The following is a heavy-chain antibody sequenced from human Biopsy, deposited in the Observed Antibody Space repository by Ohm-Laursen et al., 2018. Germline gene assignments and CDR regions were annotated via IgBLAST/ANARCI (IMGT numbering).Heavy chain of an antibody. CDR1: GGSIRSDY. Sequence: TLSLTCTVSGGSIRSDYWSWIRQTPGKGLEWIGYIYYSGSTNYNPSLKSRVTISVDTSKNQLSLRLNSVTAADTAVYYCARATNSTGWPYYYFYGMDVWGQGTTVTVSS. CDR2: IYYSGST. CDR3: ARATNSTGWPYYYFYGMDV. J-gene: IGHJ6*02. D-gene: IGHD2/OR15-2a*01. V-gene: IGHV4-59*01.